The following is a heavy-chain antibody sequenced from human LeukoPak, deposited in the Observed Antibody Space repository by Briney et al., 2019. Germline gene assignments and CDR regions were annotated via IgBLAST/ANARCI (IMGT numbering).Heavy chain of an antibody. Sequence: GGSLRLSCAASGFTFSSCAMSWVRQAPGKGLEWVSAISGSGGSTYYADAVKGWFTISRDNSKNTLYLQMNSLRAEDTAVYYCAKEGNGDYYCDYWGQGTLVTVSS. CDR2: ISGSGGST. CDR3: AKEGNGDYYCDY. V-gene: IGHV3-23*01. D-gene: IGHD4-17*01. CDR1: GFTFSSCA. J-gene: IGHJ4*02.